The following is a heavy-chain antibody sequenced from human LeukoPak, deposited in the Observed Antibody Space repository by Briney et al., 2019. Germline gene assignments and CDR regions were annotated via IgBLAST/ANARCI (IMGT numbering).Heavy chain of an antibody. CDR1: GFTFSSYS. Sequence: PGGSLRLSCAGSGFTFSSYSMTWVRQAPGKGLEWASSITSSSNYMYYADSLKGRFTISRDNAKSSLYLQMNSLRAEDTAVYYCAKSQSGDFPNWDYWGQGTLVTVSS. J-gene: IGHJ4*02. CDR2: ITSSSNYM. D-gene: IGHD2-21*02. V-gene: IGHV3-21*01. CDR3: AKSQSGDFPNWDY.